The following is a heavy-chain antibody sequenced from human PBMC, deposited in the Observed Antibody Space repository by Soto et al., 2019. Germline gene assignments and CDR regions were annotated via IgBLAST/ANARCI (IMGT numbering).Heavy chain of an antibody. CDR2: INPNSGGT. J-gene: IGHJ4*02. CDR1: GYTFTGYY. V-gene: IGHV1-2*04. D-gene: IGHD2-8*01. CDR3: XXXXXXXXXMSADY. Sequence: QVQLVQSGAEVKKPGASVKVSCKASGYTFTGYYMHWVRQAPGQGLEWMGWINPNSGGTNYAQKFQGWVTMTRDTXXXXXXXXXXXXXXXXXXXXXXXXXXXXXXXMSADYWGQGTLVTVSS.